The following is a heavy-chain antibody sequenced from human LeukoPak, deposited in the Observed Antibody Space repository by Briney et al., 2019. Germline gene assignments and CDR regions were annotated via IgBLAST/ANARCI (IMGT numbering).Heavy chain of an antibody. D-gene: IGHD2-15*01. J-gene: IGHJ4*02. CDR3: ARDRRFCSGGSCYSILDY. Sequence: SYWMNWARQHPGKGLEWIGYIYYSGSTFYNPSLKSRVTISVDTSKNQFSLKLSSATAADTAVYYCARDRRFCSGGSCYSILDYWGQGTLVTVSS. V-gene: IGHV4-31*02. CDR2: IYYSGST. CDR1: SYW.